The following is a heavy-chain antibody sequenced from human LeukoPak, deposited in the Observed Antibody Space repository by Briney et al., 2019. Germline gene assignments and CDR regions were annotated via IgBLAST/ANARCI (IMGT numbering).Heavy chain of an antibody. CDR2: IYASGST. Sequence: SETLSLTCTVSGGSISDYYWSWIRQPAGKGLEWVGRIYASGSTNYNPSLKSRVTMSVDTSKNQFSLKLTSVIAADTAVYFCARGGYGYWFDPWGQGTLVTVSS. D-gene: IGHD5-18*01. CDR3: ARGGYGYWFDP. V-gene: IGHV4-4*07. CDR1: GGSISDYY. J-gene: IGHJ5*02.